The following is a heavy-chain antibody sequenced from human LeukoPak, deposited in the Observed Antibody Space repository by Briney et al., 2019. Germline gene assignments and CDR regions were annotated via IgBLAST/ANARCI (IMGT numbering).Heavy chain of an antibody. Sequence: GGSLRLSCAASGFTFSSYWMSWVRQAPGKGLEWVANIKQDGSEKYYVDSVKGRFTISRDSAKNSLYLQMNSLRAEDTAVYYCAREVGSSWYLAQNWFDPWGQGTLVTVSS. J-gene: IGHJ5*02. CDR1: GFTFSSYW. D-gene: IGHD6-13*01. CDR2: IKQDGSEK. V-gene: IGHV3-7*01. CDR3: AREVGSSWYLAQNWFDP.